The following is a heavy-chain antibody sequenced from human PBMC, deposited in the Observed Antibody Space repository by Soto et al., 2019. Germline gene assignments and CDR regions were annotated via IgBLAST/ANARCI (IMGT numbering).Heavy chain of an antibody. D-gene: IGHD2-15*01. V-gene: IGHV3-23*01. CDR3: ARKGHCSGGSCYQYYYYGMDV. J-gene: IGHJ6*02. CDR2: ISGSGGST. CDR1: GFTFSSYA. Sequence: WGSLRLSCAASGFTFSSYAMSWVRQAPGKGLEWVSAISGSGGSTYYADSVRGRFTVSRDNSKNTLYLQMNSLRAEDTAVYYCARKGHCSGGSCYQYYYYGMDVWGQGTTVTVS.